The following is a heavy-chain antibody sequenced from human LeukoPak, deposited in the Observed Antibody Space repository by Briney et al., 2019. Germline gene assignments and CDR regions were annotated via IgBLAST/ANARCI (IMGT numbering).Heavy chain of an antibody. D-gene: IGHD3-10*01. CDR2: INSDGSST. CDR1: GFTFSSYW. CDR3: ASAPGVTMVRGVNDAFDI. Sequence: PGGSLRLSCAASGFTFSSYWMHWVRHAPGKGLVWVSRINSDGSSTSYADSVKGRFTIPRDNAKNTLYLQMNSLRAEDTAVYYCASAPGVTMVRGVNDAFDIWGQGQWSPSLQ. V-gene: IGHV3-74*01. J-gene: IGHJ3*02.